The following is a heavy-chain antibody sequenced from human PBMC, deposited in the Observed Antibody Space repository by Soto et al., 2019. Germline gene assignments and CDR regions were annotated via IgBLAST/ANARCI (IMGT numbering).Heavy chain of an antibody. J-gene: IGHJ4*02. Sequence: GGSLRLSCAASGFTFSDYGMHWVRQAPGTGLEWVAVISYDGSDRYYADSVKGRFTISRDNSKNRLYLQMNSLRAEDTAVYYCATMERLFDYWGQGTLVTVSS. CDR3: ATMERLFDY. CDR1: GFTFSDYG. CDR2: ISYDGSDR. D-gene: IGHD3-3*01. V-gene: IGHV3-30*03.